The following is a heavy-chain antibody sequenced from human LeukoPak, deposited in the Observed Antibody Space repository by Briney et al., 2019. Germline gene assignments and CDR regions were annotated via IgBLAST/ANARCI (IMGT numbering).Heavy chain of an antibody. CDR2: IYYSGDT. CDR1: GGPISNSY. J-gene: IGHJ4*02. CDR3: ARRRGDFWSDYYAFDY. V-gene: IGHV4-59*08. D-gene: IGHD3-3*01. Sequence: SETLSLTCTVSGGPISNSYWSWIRQPPGKGLEWIGYIYYSGDTNYNPSLTSRVTISLEKSKNQFSLKLNSVTAADTAMYYCARRRGDFWSDYYAFDYWGQGTLVTISS.